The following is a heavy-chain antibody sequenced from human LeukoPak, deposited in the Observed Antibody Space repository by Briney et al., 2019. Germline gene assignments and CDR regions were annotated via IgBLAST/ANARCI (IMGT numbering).Heavy chain of an antibody. CDR1: GDSISDYY. CDR2: ADYSGNT. V-gene: IGHV4-59*01. J-gene: IGHJ4*02. CDR3: ARMAYYHDSSNYLYYFDY. D-gene: IGHD3-22*01. Sequence: PSETLSLTCTVSGDSISDYYRSWIRQPPGKGLEWIAYADYSGNTNYNPSLKNRVTIALDTSKNQFSLKVISVTAADTAVYYCARMAYYHDSSNYLYYFDYWGQGTLVTVSS.